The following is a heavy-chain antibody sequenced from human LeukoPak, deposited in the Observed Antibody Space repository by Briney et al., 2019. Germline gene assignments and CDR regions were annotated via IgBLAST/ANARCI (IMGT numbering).Heavy chain of an antibody. J-gene: IGHJ4*02. Sequence: PSETLSLTCTVSGGSVSSGSYYWTWIRQPPGKGLEWIGYIYYSGSTNYNPSLKSRVTISVDTSKNQFSLKLSSVTAADTAVYYCAREGYGGNFGYWGQGTLVTVSS. D-gene: IGHD4-23*01. CDR3: AREGYGGNFGY. CDR2: IYYSGST. CDR1: GGSVSSGSYY. V-gene: IGHV4-61*01.